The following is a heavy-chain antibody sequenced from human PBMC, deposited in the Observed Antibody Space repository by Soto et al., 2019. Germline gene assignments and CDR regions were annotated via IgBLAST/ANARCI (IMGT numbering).Heavy chain of an antibody. Sequence: QVQLQQWGAGLLKPSETLSLTCAVYGGSFSGYYWSWIRQPPGKGLEWIGEINHSGSTNYNPSLKSRVTISVDTSKTQFSLKLSSVTAADTAVYYCARGGGYSGYDFPFDYWGQGTLVTVSS. V-gene: IGHV4-34*01. D-gene: IGHD5-12*01. J-gene: IGHJ4*02. CDR3: ARGGGYSGYDFPFDY. CDR1: GGSFSGYY. CDR2: INHSGST.